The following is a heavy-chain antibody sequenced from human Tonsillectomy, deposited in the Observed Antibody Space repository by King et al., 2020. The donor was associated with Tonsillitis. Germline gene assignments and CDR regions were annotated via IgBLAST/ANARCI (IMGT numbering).Heavy chain of an antibody. CDR2: ISYDGINK. CDR3: ARAHYSGSYYYYGMDV. CDR1: GFTFSSYA. D-gene: IGHD1-26*01. J-gene: IGHJ6*02. V-gene: IGHV3-30*04. Sequence: QLVQSGGGVVQPGRSLRLSCAASGFTFSSYAMHWVRQAPGKGLEWVAVISYDGINKYYADSVKGRFTISRDISKNTLYLQMNSLRAEDRAVYYCARAHYSGSYYYYGMDVWGQGTTVTVSS.